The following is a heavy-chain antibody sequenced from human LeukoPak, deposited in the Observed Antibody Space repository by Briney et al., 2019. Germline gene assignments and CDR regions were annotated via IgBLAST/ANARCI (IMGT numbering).Heavy chain of an antibody. CDR2: ISGSGGST. D-gene: IGHD6-19*01. V-gene: IGHV3-23*01. CDR3: AKDSGYSSGWYWFDP. J-gene: IGHJ5*02. CDR1: GFTFSSYA. Sequence: GGSLRLSCAASGFTFSSYAMSWVRQAPGKGLEWVSAISGSGGSTYYADSVKGRSTISRDNSKNTLYLQMNSLRAEDTAVYYCAKDSGYSSGWYWFDPWGQGTLVTVSS.